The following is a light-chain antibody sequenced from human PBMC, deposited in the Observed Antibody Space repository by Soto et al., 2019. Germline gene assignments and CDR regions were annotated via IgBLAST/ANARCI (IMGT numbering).Light chain of an antibody. J-gene: IGKJ4*02. CDR1: HSINRT. CDR3: QQYDNWPLL. Sequence: EIVMTQSPGFLSVSPGERVTLSCRASHSINRTLAWYQQKQGQGPRLLIYSASTRAAGIPPRFSGRGSGTDFTLTISSLQSEDFAVYYCQQYDNWPLLFGGGTKVGSK. CDR2: SAS. V-gene: IGKV3-15*01.